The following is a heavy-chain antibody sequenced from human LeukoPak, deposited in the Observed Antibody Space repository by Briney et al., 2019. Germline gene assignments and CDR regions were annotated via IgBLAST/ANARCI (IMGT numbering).Heavy chain of an antibody. V-gene: IGHV6-1*01. CDR1: GDSASSNSAA. CDR3: ARGWLRSGFDY. J-gene: IGHJ4*02. Sequence: SQTLSLTCAISGDSASSNSAAWNWPRPSPSRGLEWLGRTYYRSKWYNDYAISVKSRITINPDTSKNQFSLQLNSVTPEDTAVYYCARGWLRSGFDYWGQGTLVTVSS. D-gene: IGHD5-12*01. CDR2: TYYRSKWYN.